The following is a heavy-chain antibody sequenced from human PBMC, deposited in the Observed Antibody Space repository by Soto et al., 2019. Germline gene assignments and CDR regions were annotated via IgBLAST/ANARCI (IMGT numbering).Heavy chain of an antibody. CDR1: GFSLSTSGVG. V-gene: IGHV2-5*02. CDR2: IYWDDDK. Sequence: QITLKESGPTLVKPTQTLTLTCTFSGFSLSTSGVGVGWIRQPPGKALEWLALIYWDDDKRYSPSLKSRLTITQXXSXNXXVLTMTNMDPVDTATYYCAHTVIAAAGPPDYWFDPWGPGTLVTVSS. D-gene: IGHD6-13*01. J-gene: IGHJ5*02. CDR3: AHTVIAAAGPPDYWFDP.